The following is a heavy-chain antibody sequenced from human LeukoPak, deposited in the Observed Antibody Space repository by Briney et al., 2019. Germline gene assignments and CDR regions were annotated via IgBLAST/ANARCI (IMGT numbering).Heavy chain of an antibody. CDR2: IFYSGST. D-gene: IGHD2-15*01. CDR3: ARHPGGTAPGIYYYYMDV. J-gene: IGHJ6*03. V-gene: IGHV4-31*03. Sequence: PSETLSLTCTVSGDSVSNDTYYWSWIRQHPGKGLEWIGYIFYSGSTLYTPSLKSRVTISIDTSKNQFSLKLSSVTAADTAVYYCARHPGGTAPGIYYYYMDVWGKGTTVTVSS. CDR1: GDSVSNDTYY.